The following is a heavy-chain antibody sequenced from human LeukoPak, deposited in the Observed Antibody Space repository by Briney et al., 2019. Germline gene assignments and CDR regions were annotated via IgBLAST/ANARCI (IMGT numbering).Heavy chain of an antibody. CDR1: GFTFSDYY. Sequence: GRSQRLSCAASGFTFSDYYLSWIRQAPGKRLEWVSYISSSGSTIYYADSVKGRFTISRDNAKNSLYLQMNSLRAEDTAVYYCARGQHYYDFWSGTLGYWGQGTLVTVSS. V-gene: IGHV3-11*01. CDR3: ARGQHYYDFWSGTLGY. J-gene: IGHJ4*02. D-gene: IGHD3-3*01. CDR2: ISSSGSTI.